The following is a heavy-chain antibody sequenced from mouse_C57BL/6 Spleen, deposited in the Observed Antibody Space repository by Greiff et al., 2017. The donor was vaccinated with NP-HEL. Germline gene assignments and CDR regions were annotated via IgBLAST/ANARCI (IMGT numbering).Heavy chain of an antibody. CDR2: IYPRDGST. J-gene: IGHJ4*01. Sequence: QSGQEWGKEGVSVWLSCKASGYTFTSYDINWVKQRPGQGLEWIGWIYPRDGSTKYNEKFKGKATLTVDTSSSTAYMELHSLTSEDSAVYFCATLYYDYDGDAMDYWGQGTSVTVSS. CDR1: GYTFTSYD. CDR3: ATLYYDYDGDAMDY. D-gene: IGHD2-4*01. V-gene: IGHV1-85*01.